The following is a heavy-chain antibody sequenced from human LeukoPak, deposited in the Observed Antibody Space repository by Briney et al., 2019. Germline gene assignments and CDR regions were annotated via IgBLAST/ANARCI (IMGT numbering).Heavy chain of an antibody. V-gene: IGHV4-59*01. CDR1: GGSITSYY. CDR2: IYYMVAT. CDR3: ATGYYSNTRFDF. Sequence: AETLSLTCTVSGGSITSYYWNWIRHPPGERRGWSGYIYYMVATTYNPSLKGRVTISVDTSKNQLSLKLRSVSAADTAVYYCATGYYSNTRFDFWGQGTMVTVSS. D-gene: IGHD4-11*01. J-gene: IGHJ4*02.